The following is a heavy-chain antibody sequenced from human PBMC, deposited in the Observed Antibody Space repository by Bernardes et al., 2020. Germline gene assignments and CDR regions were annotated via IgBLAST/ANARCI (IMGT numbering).Heavy chain of an antibody. V-gene: IGHV1-18*01. CDR1: GYTFTSYG. Sequence: ASVKVSCKASGYTFTSYGISWVRQAPGQGLEWMGWISAYNGNTNYAQKLQGRVTMTTDTSTSTAYMELRSLRSDDTAVYYCARDRVAAAGQNYYYYGMDVWGQGTTVTVSS. CDR3: ARDRVAAAGQNYYYYGMDV. J-gene: IGHJ6*02. CDR2: ISAYNGNT. D-gene: IGHD6-13*01.